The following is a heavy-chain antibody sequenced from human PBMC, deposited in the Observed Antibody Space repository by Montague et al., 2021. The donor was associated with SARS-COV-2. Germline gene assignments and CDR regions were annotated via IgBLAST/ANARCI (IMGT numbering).Heavy chain of an antibody. CDR3: TRVKGRLGPKIVYYYVDV. V-gene: IGHV3-74*01. CDR2: INGGGTVT. J-gene: IGHJ6*03. CDR1: GFTFSDYW. Sequence: SLRLSCAASGFTFSDYWMHWVRQTPGKGLVWVSRINGGGTVTGYADSVKGRFTISRDNAKNTLYLQINSLRADDTAVYFCTRVKGRLGPKIVYYYVDVWGKGTTVTVSS. D-gene: IGHD2-8*01.